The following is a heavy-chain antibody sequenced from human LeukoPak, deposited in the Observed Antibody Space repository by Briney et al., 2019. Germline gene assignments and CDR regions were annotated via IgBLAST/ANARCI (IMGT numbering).Heavy chain of an antibody. V-gene: IGHV1-24*01. J-gene: IGHJ6*04. CDR1: GYTLTELS. CDR2: FDPEDGET. D-gene: IGHD3-10*01. Sequence: ASVKVSCKVSGYTLTELSMHWVRQAPGKGLEWMGGFDPEDGETIYAQKFQGRVTMTEDTSTDTAYMELSSLRSEDAAVYYCATDLTMVRGTYGMDVWGKGTTVTVSS. CDR3: ATDLTMVRGTYGMDV.